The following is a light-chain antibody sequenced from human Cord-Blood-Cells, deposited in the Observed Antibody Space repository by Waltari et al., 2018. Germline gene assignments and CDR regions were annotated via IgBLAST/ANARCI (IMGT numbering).Light chain of an antibody. CDR3: QQYYSTPYT. J-gene: IGKJ2*01. V-gene: IGKV4-1*01. CDR1: QRVLYSSNNKNY. CDR2: WAS. Sequence: DIVMIQSPDSLAVSLGERATIHCNSSQRVLYSSNNKNYLAWYQQKPGQPPKLLIYWASTRESGVPDRFSGSGSGTDFTLTISSLQAEDVAVYYCQQYYSTPYTFGQGTKLEIK.